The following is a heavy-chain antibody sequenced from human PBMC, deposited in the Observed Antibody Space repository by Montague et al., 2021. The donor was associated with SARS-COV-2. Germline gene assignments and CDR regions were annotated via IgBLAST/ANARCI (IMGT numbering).Heavy chain of an antibody. Sequence: SLRLSCAASGFTFSSYAMTWVRQAPGKGLEWVSGISGSGGSTYYADSVKGRFTISRDSSKNTLSLQMNSLRADDTAVYYCAKDIGVVSWGAAAGCFDSWGQGTLVTVSS. CDR1: GFTFSSYA. D-gene: IGHD6-13*01. V-gene: IGHV3-23*01. J-gene: IGHJ4*02. CDR2: ISGSGGST. CDR3: AKDIGVVSWGAAAGCFDS.